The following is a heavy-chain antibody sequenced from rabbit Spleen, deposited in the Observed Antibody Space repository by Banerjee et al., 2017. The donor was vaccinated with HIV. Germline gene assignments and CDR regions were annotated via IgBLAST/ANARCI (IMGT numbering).Heavy chain of an antibody. CDR1: GFSFNNNYY. CDR2: IDPVFGIT. D-gene: IGHD8-1*01. V-gene: IGHV1S45*01. J-gene: IGHJ6*01. CDR3: ARDTGSSFSSYGMDL. Sequence: QEQLEESGGDLVKPEGSLTLTCTASGFSFNNNYYMCWVRQAPGKGLECIGYIDPVFGITYYATWAKGRFTISRTSSTTVTLRMTSLTAADRATYFCARDTGSSFSSYGMDLWGPGTLVTVS.